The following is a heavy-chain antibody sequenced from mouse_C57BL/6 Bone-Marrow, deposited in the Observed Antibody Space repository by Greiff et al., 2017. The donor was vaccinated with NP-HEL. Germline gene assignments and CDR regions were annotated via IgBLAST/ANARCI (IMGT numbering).Heavy chain of an antibody. CDR2: IYPRSGNT. J-gene: IGHJ3*01. CDR3: ARRGAY. Sequence: QVQLQQSGAELARPGASVKLSCKASVYTFTSYGISWVKQRTGQGLEWIGEIYPRSGNTYYNEKFKGKATLTADKSSSTAYMELRSLTSEDSAVYFCARRGAYWGQGTLVTVSA. CDR1: VYTFTSYG. V-gene: IGHV1-81*01.